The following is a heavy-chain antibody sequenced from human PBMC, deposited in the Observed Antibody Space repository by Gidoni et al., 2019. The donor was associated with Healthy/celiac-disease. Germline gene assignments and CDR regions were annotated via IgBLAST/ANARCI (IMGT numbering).Heavy chain of an antibody. V-gene: IGHV4-31*03. CDR2: IYYSGST. CDR1: GGSISSGGYY. CDR3: ARADSSGYSGSAEYFQH. Sequence: QVQLQESGPGLVKPSQTLSLTCPVSGGSISSGGYYWSWIRQHPGKGLEWIGYIYYSGSTYYNPSLKSRVTISVDTSKNQFSLKLSSVTAADTAVYYCARADSSGYSGSAEYFQHWGQGTLVTVSS. D-gene: IGHD3-22*01. J-gene: IGHJ1*01.